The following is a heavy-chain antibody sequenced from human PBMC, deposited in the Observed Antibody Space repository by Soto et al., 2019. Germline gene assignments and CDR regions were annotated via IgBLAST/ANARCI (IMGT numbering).Heavy chain of an antibody. Sequence: GESLKISCKGSGYSFTRYWISWVRQMPGKGLEWMGRIDPSDSYTNYSPSFQGHVTISADKSISTAYLQWSSLKASDTAMYYCARRGATRLYYYGMDVWGQGTTVTVSS. CDR1: GYSFTRYW. J-gene: IGHJ6*02. CDR2: IDPSDSYT. D-gene: IGHD1-26*01. CDR3: ARRGATRLYYYGMDV. V-gene: IGHV5-10-1*01.